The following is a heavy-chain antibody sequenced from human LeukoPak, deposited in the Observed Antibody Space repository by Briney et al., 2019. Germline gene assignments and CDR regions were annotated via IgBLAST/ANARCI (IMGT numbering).Heavy chain of an antibody. CDR2: IYSGGNT. J-gene: IGHJ4*02. CDR3: ARLGRVNYFDY. CDR1: GFTFSSYE. V-gene: IGHV3-53*01. D-gene: IGHD1-26*01. Sequence: PGGSLRLSCAASGFTFSSYEMNWVRQAPGKGLEWVSVIYSGGNTYYADSVKGRFTISRDNSKNTLYLQMNGLRAEDAAVYYCARLGRVNYFDYWGQGTLVTVSS.